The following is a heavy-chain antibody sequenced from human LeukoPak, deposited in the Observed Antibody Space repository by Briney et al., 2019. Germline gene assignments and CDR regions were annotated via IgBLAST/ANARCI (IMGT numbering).Heavy chain of an antibody. CDR3: ASTMYYYDSSGYYYFDY. CDR2: IIPIFGTA. Sequence: SVKVSCKASGGTFSSYAISWVRQAPGPGLEWMGRIIPIFGTANYAQKFQGRVTITTDESTSTAYMELSSLRSEDTAVYYCASTMYYYDSSGYYYFDYWGQGTLVTVSS. CDR1: GGTFSSYA. J-gene: IGHJ4*02. V-gene: IGHV1-69*05. D-gene: IGHD3-22*01.